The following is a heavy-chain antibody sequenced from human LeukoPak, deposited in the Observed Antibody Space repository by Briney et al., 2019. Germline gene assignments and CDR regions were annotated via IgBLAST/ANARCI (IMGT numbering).Heavy chain of an antibody. CDR1: GFTFSDYY. D-gene: IGHD2-15*01. V-gene: IGHV3-11*01. CDR3: ARGMGHFSGPFAL. CDR2: ISSSGSTI. J-gene: IGHJ4*02. Sequence: PGGSLRLSRAASGFTFSDYYMSWIRPAPGRGLEWVSYISSSGSTIYYADSVKGRFTISRDNAKHSLSLQMNSLRAEDTAVYYCARGMGHFSGPFALWGQGTLVTVSS.